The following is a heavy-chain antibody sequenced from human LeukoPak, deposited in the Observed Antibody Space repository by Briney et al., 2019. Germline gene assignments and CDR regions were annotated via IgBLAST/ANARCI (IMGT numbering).Heavy chain of an antibody. CDR2: IRYDGSNK. CDR3: AKGGVIVVVPAARESWFDP. V-gene: IGHV3-30*02. Sequence: PGGSLRLSCAASGFTFSSYGMHWVRQAPGKGLEWVAFIRYDGSNKYYADSVKGRFTISRDNSKNTLYLQMNSLRAEDTAVYYCAKGGVIVVVPAARESWFDPWGQGTLVTVSS. D-gene: IGHD2-2*01. CDR1: GFTFSSYG. J-gene: IGHJ5*02.